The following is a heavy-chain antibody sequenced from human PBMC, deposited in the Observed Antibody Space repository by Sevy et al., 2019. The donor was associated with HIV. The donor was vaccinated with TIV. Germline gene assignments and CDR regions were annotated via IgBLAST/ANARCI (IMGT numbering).Heavy chain of an antibody. CDR1: GGSITSLY. V-gene: IGHV4-59*08. CDR2: IYYNGHI. D-gene: IGHD1-26*01. Sequence: SETLSITCTVSGGSITSLYWNWIRQPPGKGLEWIVNIYYNGHINYNPSLKSRVTLSLDTSKNQFSLRLSSVTAADTAMYYCAGENAWGRGYSWGQGTLVTVSS. CDR3: AGENAWGRGYS. J-gene: IGHJ4*02.